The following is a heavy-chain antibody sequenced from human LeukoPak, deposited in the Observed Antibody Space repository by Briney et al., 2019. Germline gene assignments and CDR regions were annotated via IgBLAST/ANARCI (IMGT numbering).Heavy chain of an antibody. D-gene: IGHD2-8*01. CDR2: IIPDGSEK. CDR1: GFTFSSYA. J-gene: IGHJ4*02. V-gene: IGHV3-7*01. CDR3: ARALIGYYFDY. Sequence: GGSLRLSCAASGFTFSSYAMHWVRQAPGKGLEWVANIIPDGSEKYYVDSVKGRFTISRDNSKNSLYLQMNSLRAEDTAVYYCARALIGYYFDYWGQGTLVTVSS.